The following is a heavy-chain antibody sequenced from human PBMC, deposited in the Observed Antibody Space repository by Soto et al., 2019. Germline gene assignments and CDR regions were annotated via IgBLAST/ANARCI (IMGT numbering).Heavy chain of an antibody. CDR2: IIPIFGTA. CDR3: ARVEYSSWYFGSFDY. D-gene: IGHD6-13*01. Sequence: SVKVSCKASGRTFSSYAISWVRQAPGQGLEWMGGIIPIFGTANYAQKFQGRVTITADESTSTAYMELSSLRSEDTAVYYCARVEYSSWYFGSFDYWGQGTLVTVSS. V-gene: IGHV1-69*13. CDR1: GRTFSSYA. J-gene: IGHJ4*02.